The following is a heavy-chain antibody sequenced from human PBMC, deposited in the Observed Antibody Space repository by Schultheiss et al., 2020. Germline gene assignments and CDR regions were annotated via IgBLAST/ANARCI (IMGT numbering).Heavy chain of an antibody. V-gene: IGHV4-59*12. CDR1: GGSISSYY. CDR2: VFQTGVS. Sequence: SETLSLTCTVSGGSISSYYWSWIRQPPGKGLEWIGEVFQTGVSHYNPSLRGRVTMSVDKSNNQFSLNLYSVTAADTAMYYCARNGGKSDFGYWGQGTLVTVSA. J-gene: IGHJ4*02. D-gene: IGHD4-23*01. CDR3: ARNGGKSDFGY.